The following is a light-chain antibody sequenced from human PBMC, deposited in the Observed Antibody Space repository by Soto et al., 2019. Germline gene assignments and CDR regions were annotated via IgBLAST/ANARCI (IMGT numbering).Light chain of an antibody. J-gene: IGKJ1*01. CDR2: GAS. CDR3: RQYNNWPPET. Sequence: EIVMTQSPATLSVSPGERATLSCRASQSVSRNLAWYQQKPGQAPRLLIFGASTRATGIPDRFSGSGSGTEFTVTISSLQSEDFAVYYCRQYNNWPPETFGQGTKVEIK. CDR1: QSVSRN. V-gene: IGKV3-15*01.